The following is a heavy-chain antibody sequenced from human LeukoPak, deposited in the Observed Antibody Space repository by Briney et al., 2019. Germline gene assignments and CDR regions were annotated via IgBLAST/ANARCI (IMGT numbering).Heavy chain of an antibody. J-gene: IGHJ5*02. D-gene: IGHD1-26*01. CDR3: ASYRYSGSYFDP. CDR1: GFTFSDYY. CDR2: ISSSGSTI. Sequence: GGSLRLSCAASGFTFSDYYMSWIRQAPGRGLEWVSYISSSGSTIYYADSVKGRFTISRDNAKNSLYLQMNSLRAEDTAVYYCASYRYSGSYFDPWGQGTLVTVSS. V-gene: IGHV3-11*01.